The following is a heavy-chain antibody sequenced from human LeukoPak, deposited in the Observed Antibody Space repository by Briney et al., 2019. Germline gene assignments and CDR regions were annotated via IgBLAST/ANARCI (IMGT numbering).Heavy chain of an antibody. Sequence: GGSLRLSCAGSGFTFSSYAMSWVRQAPGKGLEWVSAISGSGGSTYYADSVKGRFTISRDNSKNTLYLQMNSLRAEDTAVYYCAKDISSGWYAFDYWGQGTLVTVSS. CDR2: ISGSGGST. J-gene: IGHJ4*02. V-gene: IGHV3-23*01. D-gene: IGHD6-19*01. CDR3: AKDISSGWYAFDY. CDR1: GFTFSSYA.